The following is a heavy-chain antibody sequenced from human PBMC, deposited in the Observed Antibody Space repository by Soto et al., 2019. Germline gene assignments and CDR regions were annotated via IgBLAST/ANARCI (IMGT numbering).Heavy chain of an antibody. CDR2: IIPIFGTA. Sequence: QVQLVQSGAEVKKPGSSVKVSCKASGGTFSSYAISWVRQAPGQGLEWMGGIIPIFGTANYAQKFQGRVTITADESTSTAYMEMSSLRYEDTAVYYCARSRYYYGSGSYYHPMDVWGQGTTVTVSS. V-gene: IGHV1-69*01. J-gene: IGHJ6*02. CDR3: ARSRYYYGSGSYYHPMDV. D-gene: IGHD3-10*01. CDR1: GGTFSSYA.